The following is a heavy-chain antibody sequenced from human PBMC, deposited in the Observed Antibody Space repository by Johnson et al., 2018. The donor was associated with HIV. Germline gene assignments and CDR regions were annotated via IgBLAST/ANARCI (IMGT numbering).Heavy chain of an antibody. V-gene: IGHV3-30-3*01. D-gene: IGHD2-15*01. Sequence: QVQLVESGGGVVQPGRSLRLSCAASGFTFSSYAMHWVRQAPGKGLEWVAVISYDGSNKYYADSVKGRFTISRDNSKNTLSLQMNSLRAEDTAVYYCATPQEGYSAFDIWGQGTMVTVSS. CDR1: GFTFSSYA. J-gene: IGHJ3*02. CDR3: ATPQEGYSAFDI. CDR2: ISYDGSNK.